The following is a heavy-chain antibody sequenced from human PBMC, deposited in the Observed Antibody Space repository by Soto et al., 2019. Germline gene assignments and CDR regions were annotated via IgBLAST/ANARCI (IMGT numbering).Heavy chain of an antibody. CDR3: ARSERYCSGGSCYIWYFDL. Sequence: QVQLVQSGAEVKKPGSSVKVSCKASGGTFSSYAISWVRQAPGQGLEWMGGIIPIFGTANYAQKLQGRVTITADESTSTAYMELSSLSAEDTAVYYCARSERYCSGGSCYIWYFDLWGRGTLVTVSS. V-gene: IGHV1-69*01. D-gene: IGHD2-15*01. J-gene: IGHJ2*01. CDR2: IIPIFGTA. CDR1: GGTFSSYA.